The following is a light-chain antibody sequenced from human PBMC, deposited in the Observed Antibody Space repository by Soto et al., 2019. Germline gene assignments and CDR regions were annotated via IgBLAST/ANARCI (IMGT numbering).Light chain of an antibody. CDR3: SSDTRSSTRV. CDR1: SSDIGGYNY. J-gene: IGLJ3*02. CDR2: EVS. V-gene: IGLV2-14*01. Sequence: QSALTQPASVSGSPGQSNTISCTGTSSDIGGYNYVSWYQQHPGKAPKLMIYEVSNRPSGVSNRFSGSKSGNTASLTISGLQAEDEADYYCSSDTRSSTRVFGGGTKVTVL.